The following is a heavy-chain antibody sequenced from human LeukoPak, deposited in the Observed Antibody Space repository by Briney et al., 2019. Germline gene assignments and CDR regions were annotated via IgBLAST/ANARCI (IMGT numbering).Heavy chain of an antibody. J-gene: IGHJ4*02. CDR1: DGSVSSGNYY. CDR2: IYYRSGST. V-gene: IGHV4-61*01. CDR3: ARGGRYSSGWPYFDY. D-gene: IGHD6-19*01. Sequence: SETLSLTCTVSDGSVSSGNYYWSWIRQPPGKGLEWIGYIYYRSGSTNYNPSLKSRVTISADTSKNQFSLKLTSVTATDTAVYYCARGGRYSSGWPYFDYWGQGTLVTVSS.